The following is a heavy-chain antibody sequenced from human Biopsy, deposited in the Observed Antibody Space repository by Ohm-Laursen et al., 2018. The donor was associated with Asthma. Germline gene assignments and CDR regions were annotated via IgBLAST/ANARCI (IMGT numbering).Heavy chain of an antibody. CDR2: ISYDGSNK. J-gene: IGHJ4*02. CDR3: SREEPTSGWYQGSILR. Sequence: SLRLSCSASGITFSSYGMHWVRQAPGKGLEWVACISYDGSNKYYADSVKGRSTISRDNSKNTLYLQMNSLRAEDTAVYYCSREEPTSGWYQGSILRWGQGTLVTVSS. CDR1: GITFSSYG. V-gene: IGHV3-30*03. D-gene: IGHD6-19*01.